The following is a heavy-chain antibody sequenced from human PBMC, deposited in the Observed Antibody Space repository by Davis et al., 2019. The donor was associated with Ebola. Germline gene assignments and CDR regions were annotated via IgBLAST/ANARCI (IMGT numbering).Heavy chain of an antibody. CDR3: AKIWLLKTNAFDI. CDR1: GGSISSHY. J-gene: IGHJ3*02. Sequence: PSETLSLTCTVSGGSISSHYWNWIRQPPGKGLEWIGFIHYTGDPSYNPSLRSRVTISLDTSKSQFSLKLDSVTAADTAVYYCAKIWLLKTNAFDIWGQGTMVTVSS. D-gene: IGHD5-18*01. V-gene: IGHV4-59*11. CDR2: IHYTGDP.